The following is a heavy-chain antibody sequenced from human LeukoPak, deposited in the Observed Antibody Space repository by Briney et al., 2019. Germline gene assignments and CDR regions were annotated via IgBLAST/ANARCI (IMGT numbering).Heavy chain of an antibody. CDR3: ARENKYYYYGMDV. D-gene: IGHD1/OR15-1a*01. CDR2: ISGSGGST. CDR1: GFTFGSYA. V-gene: IGHV3-23*01. Sequence: PGGSLRLSCAASGFTFGSYAMSWVRQAPGKGLEWVAGISGSGGSTYYADSVKGRFTISRDNSKNTLYLQMNSLRAEDTAVYYCARENKYYYYGMDVWGQGTTVTVSS. J-gene: IGHJ6*02.